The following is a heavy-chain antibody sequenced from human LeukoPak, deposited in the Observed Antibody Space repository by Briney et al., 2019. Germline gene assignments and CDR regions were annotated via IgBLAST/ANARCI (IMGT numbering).Heavy chain of an antibody. Sequence: ASVKVSCKVSGYTLTELSMHWVRQAPGKGLEWMGGFDPEDGETIYAQRFQGRVTMTEDTSTDTAYMELSSLRSEDTAMYYCATDRPFCSGGSCYLGYWGQGTLVTVSS. CDR1: GYTLTELS. CDR3: ATDRPFCSGGSCYLGY. D-gene: IGHD2-15*01. J-gene: IGHJ4*02. V-gene: IGHV1-24*01. CDR2: FDPEDGET.